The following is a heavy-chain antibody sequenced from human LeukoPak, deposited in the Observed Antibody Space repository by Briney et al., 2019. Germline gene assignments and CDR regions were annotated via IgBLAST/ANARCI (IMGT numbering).Heavy chain of an antibody. Sequence: GASVKVSCKASGGTFSSHVISWVRQAPGQGLEWMGKIIPILGIAHYAQKFQGRVTITADKSTSTAYMELSSLRSEDTAVYYCVREVGYGDYVSTNNWFDPWGQGTLVIVSS. D-gene: IGHD4-17*01. CDR3: VREVGYGDYVSTNNWFDP. V-gene: IGHV1-69*04. CDR1: GGTFSSHV. J-gene: IGHJ5*02. CDR2: IIPILGIA.